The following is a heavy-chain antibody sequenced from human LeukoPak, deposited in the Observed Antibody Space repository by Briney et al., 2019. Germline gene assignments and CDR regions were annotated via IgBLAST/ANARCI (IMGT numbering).Heavy chain of an antibody. V-gene: IGHV4-4*07. CDR1: GDSISSNY. J-gene: IGHJ2*01. CDR2: IYTSENT. Sequence: SETLSLTCTVSGDSISSNYWSWIRQSAGKGLEWIGRIYTSENTIYNPSLKSRVTMSVDTSKNQFSLKVNSVTAADTAVYYCARGGPAYDYVWGSYRPYWYFDLWGRGTLVTVSS. D-gene: IGHD3-16*02. CDR3: ARGGPAYDYVWGSYRPYWYFDL.